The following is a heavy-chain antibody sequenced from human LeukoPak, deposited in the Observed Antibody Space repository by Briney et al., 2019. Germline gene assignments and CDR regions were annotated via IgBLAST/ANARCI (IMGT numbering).Heavy chain of an antibody. CDR2: INWNGGST. CDR1: GFTSDDYG. Sequence: GGSLRLSCVASGFTSDDYGIGWVRQAPGKGLEWVSGINWNGGSTDYADSVKGRFTISRDNAKNSVYLQMSSLRVEDTALYHCVLTSGSGSYRGYLNYWGQGTLVTVSS. J-gene: IGHJ4*02. D-gene: IGHD3-10*01. V-gene: IGHV3-20*01. CDR3: VLTSGSGSYRGYLNY.